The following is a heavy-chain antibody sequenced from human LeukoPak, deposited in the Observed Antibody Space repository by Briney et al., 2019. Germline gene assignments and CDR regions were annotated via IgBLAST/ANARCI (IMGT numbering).Heavy chain of an antibody. V-gene: IGHV3-33*01. CDR3: ARGRRSGYTMSTFYHFDY. Sequence: GRSLRLSCAASGFTFSSYGMHWVRQAPGKGLEWVAVIWYDGSNKYYADSVKGRFTISRDNSKNTLYLQMNSLRAEDTAVYYCARGRRSGYTMSTFYHFDYWGQGTLVTVSS. CDR1: GFTFSSYG. J-gene: IGHJ4*02. D-gene: IGHD3-22*01. CDR2: IWYDGSNK.